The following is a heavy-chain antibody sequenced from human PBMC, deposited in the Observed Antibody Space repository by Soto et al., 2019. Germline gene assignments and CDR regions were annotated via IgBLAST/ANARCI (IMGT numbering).Heavy chain of an antibody. CDR2: IYYSGST. J-gene: IGHJ3*02. CDR3: ARRRITMIVVVYDAFDI. D-gene: IGHD3-22*01. CDR1: GGSISSSYW. Sequence: QVQLQESGPGLVKPSGTLSLTCAVSGGSISSSYWWSWVRQPPGKGLEWIGEIYYSGSTNYNPSLKGRLPLALXTSKNQFSLKLSSVTAADTAVYYCARRRITMIVVVYDAFDIWGQGTMVTVSS. V-gene: IGHV4-4*02.